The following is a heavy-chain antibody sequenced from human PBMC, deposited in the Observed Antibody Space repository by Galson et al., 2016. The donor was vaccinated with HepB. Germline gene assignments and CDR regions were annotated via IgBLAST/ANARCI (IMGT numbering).Heavy chain of an antibody. J-gene: IGHJ4*02. D-gene: IGHD3-3*01. CDR1: GGTFTYSNYA. Sequence: SVKVSCKASGGTFTYSNYAISWVRQAPGRGLEWMGGIITMFGTTTYAQKFQGRVTITADESTSTVYMELSSLRSQDTAIYYCARAEDGFLEWLLEEWGQGTLVTVSS. V-gene: IGHV1-69*13. CDR2: IITMFGTT. CDR3: ARAEDGFLEWLLEE.